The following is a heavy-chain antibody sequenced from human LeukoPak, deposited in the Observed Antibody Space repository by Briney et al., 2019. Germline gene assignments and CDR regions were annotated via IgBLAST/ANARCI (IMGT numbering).Heavy chain of an antibody. CDR2: ISNSGSST. J-gene: IGHJ6*02. V-gene: IGHV3-23*01. CDR1: GFTFTSYA. D-gene: IGHD3-10*01. Sequence: GGSLRLSCAASGFTFTSYAMTWVRQAPGRGLEGFSGISNSGSSTYYADSVKGRFTISRDNSKNTPYLQLSSLRAEDTAVYYCANTMVRGSYNMDVWGQGTTVTVSS. CDR3: ANTMVRGSYNMDV.